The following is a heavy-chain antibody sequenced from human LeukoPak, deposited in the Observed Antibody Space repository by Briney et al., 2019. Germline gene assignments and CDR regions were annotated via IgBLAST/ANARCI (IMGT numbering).Heavy chain of an antibody. CDR2: VYHSGSA. J-gene: IGHJ4*02. D-gene: IGHD3-10*01. CDR1: GYSISSGSY. CDR3: ARGSGSYGSNLDY. Sequence: SETLSLTCAVSGYSISSGSYWGWIRQPPGEGLEWIGTVYHSGSAYYNPSLWGRVTISLDTSKNQFSLKLTSVTAADTAVYYCARGSGSYGSNLDYWGQGTLVTVSS. V-gene: IGHV4-38-2*01.